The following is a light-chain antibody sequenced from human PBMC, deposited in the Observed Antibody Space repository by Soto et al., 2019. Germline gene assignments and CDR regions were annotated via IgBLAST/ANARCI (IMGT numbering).Light chain of an antibody. J-gene: IGLJ1*01. CDR3: QSYDSTLSARYV. CDR2: GNN. Sequence: QSVLTRPPSVSVAPGQRVTISCTGSSSNIGADYDVHWYQQRPGTAPKLLIFGNNNRPSGVPDRFSGSKSGTSASLAITGLQAEDEGDYYCQSYDSTLSARYVFGTGTKVTVL. V-gene: IGLV1-40*01. CDR1: SSNIGADYD.